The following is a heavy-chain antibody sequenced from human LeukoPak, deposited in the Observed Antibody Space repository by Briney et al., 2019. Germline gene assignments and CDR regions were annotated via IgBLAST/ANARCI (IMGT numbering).Heavy chain of an antibody. J-gene: IGHJ4*02. CDR3: ATGIAVAGTKNY. V-gene: IGHV1-24*01. Sequence: ASVKVSCKASGYTFTGYYMHWVRQAPGKGLEWMGGFDPEDGETIYAQKFQGRVTMTEDTSTDTAYMELSSLRSEDTAVYYCATGIAVAGTKNYWGQGTLVTASS. CDR1: GYTFTGYY. D-gene: IGHD6-19*01. CDR2: FDPEDGET.